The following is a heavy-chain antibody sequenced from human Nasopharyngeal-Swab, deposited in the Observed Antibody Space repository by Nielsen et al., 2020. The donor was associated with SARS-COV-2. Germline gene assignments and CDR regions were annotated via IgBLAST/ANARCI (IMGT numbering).Heavy chain of an antibody. CDR1: GYTFTSYY. J-gene: IGHJ6*02. CDR3: ARDPRDNYDFWSGYYKDYYYGMDV. CDR2: INPSGGST. Sequence: ASVKVSCKASGYTFTSYYMHWVRQSPGQGLEWMGIINPSGGSTSYAQKFQGRVTMTRDTSTSTVYMELSSLRSDDTAVYYCARDPRDNYDFWSGYYKDYYYGMDVWGQGTTVTVSS. V-gene: IGHV1-46*01. D-gene: IGHD3-3*01.